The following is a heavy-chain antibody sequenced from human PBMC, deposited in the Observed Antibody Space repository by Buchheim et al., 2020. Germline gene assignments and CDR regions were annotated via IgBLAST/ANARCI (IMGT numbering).Heavy chain of an antibody. CDR3: AKGSSSNGWYYFDY. V-gene: IGHV3-23*01. D-gene: IGHD6-19*01. Sequence: EVQLLESGGGLVQSGGSLRLSCAASEFTFSSYAMSWVRQAPGRGLEWVSAITGSSDSTYYVDSVKGRFTISRDNSKNTLYLQMNSLRAEDTAVYYCAKGSSSNGWYYFDYWGQGTL. CDR2: ITGSSDST. CDR1: EFTFSSYA. J-gene: IGHJ4*02.